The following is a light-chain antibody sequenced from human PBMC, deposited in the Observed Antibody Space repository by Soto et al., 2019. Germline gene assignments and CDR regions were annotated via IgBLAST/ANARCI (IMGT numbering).Light chain of an antibody. Sequence: IVLTQSPGTLSLSPGERATLSCRASQTVRNKYLAWYQQKPGQAPRLLIYDASSRATGIPDRFSGGGSGTDFTLTISRLENEDVAVYYCQQFSSYPLTFGGGTKVDIK. CDR3: QQFSSYPLT. J-gene: IGKJ4*01. V-gene: IGKV3-20*01. CDR1: QTVRNKY. CDR2: DAS.